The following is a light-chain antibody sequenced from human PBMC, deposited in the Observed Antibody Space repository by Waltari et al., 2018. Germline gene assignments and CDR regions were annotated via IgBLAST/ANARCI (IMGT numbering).Light chain of an antibody. V-gene: IGLV2-23*02. CDR1: SSDVGYYNL. Sequence: QSALTQPASVSGSPGQSITISCTGTSSDVGYYNLVSWYQQHPGKAPNLIIYEVHKWPSGLSNRFSGAKSGNTATLTISGLQTEDEADYYCCSYTGSSWIFGGGTKLTVL. J-gene: IGLJ2*01. CDR2: EVH. CDR3: CSYTGSSWI.